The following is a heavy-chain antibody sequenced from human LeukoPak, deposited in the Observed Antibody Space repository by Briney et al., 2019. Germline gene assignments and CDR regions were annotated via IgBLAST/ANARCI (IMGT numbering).Heavy chain of an antibody. D-gene: IGHD3-22*01. V-gene: IGHV1-8*01. CDR2: MNPNSGNT. Sequence: ASVKVSCKASGYTFTSYDINWVRQATGQGLEWMGWMNPNSGNTGYAQKFQGRVTMTRNTSISTAYMELSGLRSEDTAVYYCLYSSGYYSIYAFDIWGQGTMVTVSS. CDR1: GYTFTSYD. CDR3: LYSSGYYSIYAFDI. J-gene: IGHJ3*02.